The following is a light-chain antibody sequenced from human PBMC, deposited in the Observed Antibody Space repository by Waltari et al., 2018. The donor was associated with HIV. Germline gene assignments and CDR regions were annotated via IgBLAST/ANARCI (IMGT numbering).Light chain of an antibody. CDR3: RSYAGCNSLV. Sequence: QSALTQPPSASGAPGQSVTISCTGSNSDIGAYKYVSWYQQPPGRAPKLILYEVAKRPSVVPVRFSGSKSGITASLTLSGLQVEDVAEYYCRSYAGCNSLVFGGGTNLTVL. CDR1: NSDIGAYKY. CDR2: EVA. V-gene: IGLV2-8*01. J-gene: IGLJ3*02.